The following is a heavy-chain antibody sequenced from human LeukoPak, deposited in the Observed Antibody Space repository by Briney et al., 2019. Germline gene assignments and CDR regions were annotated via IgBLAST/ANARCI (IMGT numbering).Heavy chain of an antibody. J-gene: IGHJ4*02. CDR3: ARDTGDSSEY. V-gene: IGHV1-24*01. CDR2: FDPEDGET. D-gene: IGHD3-22*01. CDR1: GYTLTELS. Sequence: WASVKVSCKVSGYTLTELSMHWVRQAPGKGLEWMGGFDPEDGETIYAQKFQGRVTMTRDTSISTAYMELSRLRSDDTAVYYCARDTGDSSEYWGQGTLVTVSS.